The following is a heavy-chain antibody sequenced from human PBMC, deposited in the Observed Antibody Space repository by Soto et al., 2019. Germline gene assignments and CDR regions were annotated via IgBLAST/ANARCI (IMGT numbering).Heavy chain of an antibody. D-gene: IGHD2-15*01. CDR1: GFTFSSYG. CDR2: IWYDGSNK. J-gene: IGHJ4*02. CDR3: ARDSGYCSGGSCGNDY. Sequence: QVQLVESGGGVVQPGRSLRLSCAASGFTFSSYGMHWVRQAPGKGLEWVAVIWYDGSNKYYADSVKGRFTISRDNSKNTLYLQMNSLRAEDTAVYYCARDSGYCSGGSCGNDYWGQGTLVTVSS. V-gene: IGHV3-33*01.